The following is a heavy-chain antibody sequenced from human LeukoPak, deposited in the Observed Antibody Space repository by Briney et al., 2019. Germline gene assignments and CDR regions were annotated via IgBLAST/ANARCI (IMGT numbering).Heavy chain of an antibody. J-gene: IGHJ6*02. CDR2: ISGSGGST. CDR1: GFTFSSYA. V-gene: IGHV3-23*01. CDR3: AKDGYSSGWYKPYYYYGMDV. D-gene: IGHD6-19*01. Sequence: GGSLRLSCAASGFTFSSYAMSRVRQAPGKGLEWVSAISGSGGSTYYADSVKGRFTISRDNSKNTLYLQMNSLRAEDTAVYYCAKDGYSSGWYKPYYYYGMDVWGQGTTVTVSS.